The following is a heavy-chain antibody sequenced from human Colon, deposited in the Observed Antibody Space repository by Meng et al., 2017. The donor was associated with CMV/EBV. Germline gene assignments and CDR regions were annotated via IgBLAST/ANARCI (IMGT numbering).Heavy chain of an antibody. V-gene: IGHV1-2*02. CDR2: INPNSGGT. CDR3: ARDWYPGDRRGSFDY. J-gene: IGHJ4*02. CDR1: EYTFTGYY. D-gene: IGHD3-22*01. Sequence: QVQSVQSGAEVKKPGASVKVSCKASEYTFTGYYMHWVRQAPGQGLEWMGWINPNSGGTNYAQKFQGRVAMTRDTSITTAYMELSRLRSDDTAVYYCARDWYPGDRRGSFDYWGQGTLVTVSS.